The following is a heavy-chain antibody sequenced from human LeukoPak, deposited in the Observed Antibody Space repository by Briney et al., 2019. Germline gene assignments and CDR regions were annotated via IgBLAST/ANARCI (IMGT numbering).Heavy chain of an antibody. D-gene: IGHD2-15*01. J-gene: IGHJ4*02. CDR2: ISCDGTNK. CDR3: AGGGSFYSN. Sequence: GGSLRLSCAASEFTFSTYAMHWVRQAPGKGLEWVAVISCDGTNKYYADSVKGRFTISRDNAKNSLYLQMNSLRAEDTAVYYCAGGGSFYSNWGQGTLVTVSS. V-gene: IGHV3-30-3*01. CDR1: EFTFSTYA.